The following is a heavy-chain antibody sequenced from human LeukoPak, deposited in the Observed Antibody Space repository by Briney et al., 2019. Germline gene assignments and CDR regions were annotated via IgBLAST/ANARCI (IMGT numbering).Heavy chain of an antibody. D-gene: IGHD2-15*01. V-gene: IGHV1-2*02. Sequence: ASVKVSCKASVYTFTCYYMHWVRQAPGQGLEWMGWINTNSGGTNYAQKFQGRVTMTWDTSISTAYMELSRLRSDDTAVYYCARDFCSGGSCDYYYFYMDVWGKGTTVTVSS. CDR1: VYTFTCYY. J-gene: IGHJ6*03. CDR2: INTNSGGT. CDR3: ARDFCSGGSCDYYYFYMDV.